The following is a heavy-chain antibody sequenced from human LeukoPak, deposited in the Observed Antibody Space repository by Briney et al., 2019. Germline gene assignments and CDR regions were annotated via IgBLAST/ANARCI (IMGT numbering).Heavy chain of an antibody. D-gene: IGHD2-15*01. CDR3: ARVVGGSPDY. CDR1: VGSFSGYH. Sequence: SETLSLTCAVYVGSFSGYHWTWIRQSPGKGLEWIGEINHSGSTKYNPSLKSRVTISADTSKNQFSLQLNSVTPEDTAVYYCARVVGGSPDYWGQGTLVTVSS. V-gene: IGHV4-34*01. CDR2: INHSGST. J-gene: IGHJ4*02.